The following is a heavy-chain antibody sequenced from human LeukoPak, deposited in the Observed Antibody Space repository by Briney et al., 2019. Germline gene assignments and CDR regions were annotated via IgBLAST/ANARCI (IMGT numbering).Heavy chain of an antibody. J-gene: IGHJ4*02. Sequence: GASVKVSCKTSGGTFSSYAFSWMRQAPGQGVEWVGRIIPIYNPVDYTQRFQGRVTITADESANTVYLELSSLRSEDTAVYYCARGVRAVAGTEGYGSYYPYYFDYWGQGTLVTVSS. V-gene: IGHV1-69*13. CDR1: GGTFSSYA. CDR2: IIPIYNPV. CDR3: ARGVRAVAGTEGYGSYYPYYFDY. D-gene: IGHD6-19*01.